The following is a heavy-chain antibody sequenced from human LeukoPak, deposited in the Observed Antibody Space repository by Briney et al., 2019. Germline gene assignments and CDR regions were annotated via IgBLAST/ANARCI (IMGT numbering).Heavy chain of an antibody. D-gene: IGHD6-13*01. CDR2: INTDGSST. CDR1: GFTFSSYW. J-gene: IGHJ5*02. Sequence: PGGSLRLSCAASGFTFSSYWMHWIRQAPGKGLVWVSRINTDGSSTNYADSVKGRFTISRDNTKNTLHLQMNSLRAEDTAVYYCARERSSSLDHWGQGTLVTVSS. CDR3: ARERSSSLDH. V-gene: IGHV3-74*01.